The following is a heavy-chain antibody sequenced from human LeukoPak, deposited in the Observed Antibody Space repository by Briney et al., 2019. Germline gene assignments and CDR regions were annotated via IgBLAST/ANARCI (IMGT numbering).Heavy chain of an antibody. CDR1: GGSISSSSYY. CDR2: IYYSGST. Sequence: SETLSLTCXVSGGSISSSSYYWGWIRQPPGKGLEWIGSIYYSGSTYYNPSLKSRVTISVDTSKNQFSLKLSSVTAADTAVYYCARQEMATITQDYWGQGTLVTVSS. J-gene: IGHJ4*02. V-gene: IGHV4-39*01. CDR3: ARQEMATITQDY. D-gene: IGHD5-24*01.